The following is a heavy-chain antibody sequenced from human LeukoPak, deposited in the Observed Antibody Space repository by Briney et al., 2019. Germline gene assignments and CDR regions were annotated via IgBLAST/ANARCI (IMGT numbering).Heavy chain of an antibody. CDR3: AREAVIAVAGKVYYYMDV. J-gene: IGHJ6*03. CDR1: GYTFTGYY. Sequence: ASVKVSCKASGYTFTGYYMHWVRQAPGQGLEWMGWINPNSGGTNYAQKFQGRVTMTRDTSISTAYMELSRLRSDDTAVYYCAREAVIAVAGKVYYYMDVWGKGTTVTVSS. D-gene: IGHD6-19*01. V-gene: IGHV1-2*02. CDR2: INPNSGGT.